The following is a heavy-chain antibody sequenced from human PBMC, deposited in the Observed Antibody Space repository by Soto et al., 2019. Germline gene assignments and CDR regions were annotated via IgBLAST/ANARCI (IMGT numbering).Heavy chain of an antibody. CDR3: ACIKFWLRRAFDI. J-gene: IGHJ3*02. D-gene: IGHD5-12*01. CDR2: IYGGGST. CDR1: GFTVSNNY. Sequence: EVQLVESGGGLVQPGGSLRLSCASSGFTVSNNYMSWVRQAPGKGLEWVSVIYGGGSTYYADSVKGRFTISRDNSENTLYFQMNMLRGEGTGVYYCACIKFWLRRAFDIWGRGKMGTGSS. V-gene: IGHV3-66*01.